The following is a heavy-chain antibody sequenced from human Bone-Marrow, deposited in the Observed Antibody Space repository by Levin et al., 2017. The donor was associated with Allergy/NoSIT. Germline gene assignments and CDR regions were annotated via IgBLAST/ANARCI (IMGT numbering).Heavy chain of an antibody. CDR2: INWNGDST. J-gene: IGHJ4*02. CDR1: GFTFDDYG. D-gene: IGHD3-10*01. V-gene: IGHV3-20*01. Sequence: LSLPCAASGFTFDDYGMSWVRQAPGKGLEWVSGINWNGDSTGYADSVKGRFTISRDNAKNSLYLQMNSLRAEDTALYHCAREYYYGSGTYTFDYWGQGTLVTVSS. CDR3: AREYYYGSGTYTFDY.